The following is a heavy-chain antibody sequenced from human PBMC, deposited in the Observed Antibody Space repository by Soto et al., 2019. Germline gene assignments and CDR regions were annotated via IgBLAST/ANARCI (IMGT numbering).Heavy chain of an antibody. V-gene: IGHV1-2*02. Sequence: ASVKVSCKASGYTFTGYYMHWVRQAPGQGLEWMGWINPNSGGTNYAQKFQGRVTMTRDTSISTAYMELSRLRSDDTAVYYCAKEQRDYDILTGYYYFDYWGQGTLVIVSS. J-gene: IGHJ4*02. CDR1: GYTFTGYY. CDR2: INPNSGGT. D-gene: IGHD3-9*01. CDR3: AKEQRDYDILTGYYYFDY.